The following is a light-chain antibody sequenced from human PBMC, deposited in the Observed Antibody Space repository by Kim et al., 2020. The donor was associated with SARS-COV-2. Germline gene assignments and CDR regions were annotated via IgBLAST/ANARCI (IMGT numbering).Light chain of an antibody. CDR3: YSYAGSNNWV. CDR1: SSDIGGYNY. CDR2: EVN. V-gene: IGLV2-8*01. J-gene: IGLJ3*02. Sequence: GQSVTISCTGTSSDIGGYNYVSWYQQHPGNAPKLMIYEVNKRPSGVPDRFSGSKSGNTASLTVSGLQAEDEADYYCYSYAGSNNWVFGGGTQLTVL.